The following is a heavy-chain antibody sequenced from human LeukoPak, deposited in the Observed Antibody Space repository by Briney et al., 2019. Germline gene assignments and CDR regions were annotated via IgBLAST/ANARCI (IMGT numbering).Heavy chain of an antibody. J-gene: IGHJ4*02. V-gene: IGHV3-23*01. CDR1: GFTFSSYA. CDR3: TRDRAYSAFDY. Sequence: LTGGSLRLSCAASGFTFSSYAMSWVRQAPGKGLEWVSAISGSGGSTYYADSVKGRFTISRDNAKNSLYLQMNSLRAEDTAVYYCTRDRAYSAFDYWGQGTLVTVSS. CDR2: ISGSGGST. D-gene: IGHD5-12*01.